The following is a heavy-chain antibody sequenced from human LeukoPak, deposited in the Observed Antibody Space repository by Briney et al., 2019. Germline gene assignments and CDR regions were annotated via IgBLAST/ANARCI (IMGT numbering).Heavy chain of an antibody. CDR1: GGSISSSSYY. Sequence: SETLSLTCTVSGGSISSSSYYWGWIRQPPGKGLEWIGRIYTSGSTNYNPSLKSRVTISVDTSKNQFSLKLSPVTAADTAVYYCASTRITMVRGVTYFDYWGRGTLVTVSS. CDR3: ASTRITMVRGVTYFDY. D-gene: IGHD3-10*01. J-gene: IGHJ4*02. V-gene: IGHV4-39*07. CDR2: IYTSGST.